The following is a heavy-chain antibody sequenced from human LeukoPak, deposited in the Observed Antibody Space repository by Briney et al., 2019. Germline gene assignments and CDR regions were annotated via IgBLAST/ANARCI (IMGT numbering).Heavy chain of an antibody. D-gene: IGHD6-13*01. Sequence: TGGSLRLSRAASGFTFSSYWMHWVRQAPGKGLVWVSRINSDGSSTSYADSVKGRFTISRDNATNTLYLQMNSLGAEHTAVYYCATVTSSSFYDDFDMWGQATMVTVSS. J-gene: IGHJ3*02. CDR2: INSDGSST. V-gene: IGHV3-74*01. CDR3: ATVTSSSFYDDFDM. CDR1: GFTFSSYW.